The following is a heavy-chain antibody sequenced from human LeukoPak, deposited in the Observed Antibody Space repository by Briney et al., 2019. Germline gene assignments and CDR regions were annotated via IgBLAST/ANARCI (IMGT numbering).Heavy chain of an antibody. Sequence: PSETLSLTCTVSDGSITNYDWSWVRQPPGKGLEFIGHVHYSGTANYNPSLKSRVTISVDTSKNQFSLKLSSVTAADTAVYYCARMSSIPSYGAMDVWGQGTTVTVSS. CDR2: VHYSGTA. D-gene: IGHD4-17*01. CDR1: DGSITNYD. CDR3: ARMSSIPSYGAMDV. V-gene: IGHV4-59*08. J-gene: IGHJ6*02.